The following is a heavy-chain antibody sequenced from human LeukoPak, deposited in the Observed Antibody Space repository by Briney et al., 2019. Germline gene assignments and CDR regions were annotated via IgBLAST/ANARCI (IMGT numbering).Heavy chain of an antibody. V-gene: IGHV1-2*04. CDR1: GYTFTGYC. CDR2: INPNSGGT. J-gene: IGHJ4*02. Sequence: GASVKVSCKASGYTFTGYCMHWVRQAPGQGLEWMGWINPNSGGTNYAQKFQGWVTMTRDTSISTAYMELSRLRSDDTAVYYCARGLAVAGSRFDYWGQGTLVTVSS. CDR3: ARGLAVAGSRFDY. D-gene: IGHD6-19*01.